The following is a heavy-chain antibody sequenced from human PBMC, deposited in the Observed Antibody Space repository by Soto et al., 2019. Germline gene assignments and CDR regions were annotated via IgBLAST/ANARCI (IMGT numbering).Heavy chain of an antibody. V-gene: IGHV1-18*01. D-gene: IGHD6-19*01. CDR3: ARSVGIAVAGTPRDY. CDR2: ISAYNGNT. J-gene: IGHJ4*02. CDR1: GYTFTSYG. Sequence: VKVSCKASGYTFTSYGISWVRQAPGQGLEWMGWISAYNGNTNYAQKLQGRVTMTTDTSTSTAYMELRSLRSDDTAVYYCARSVGIAVAGTPRDYWGQGTLVTVSS.